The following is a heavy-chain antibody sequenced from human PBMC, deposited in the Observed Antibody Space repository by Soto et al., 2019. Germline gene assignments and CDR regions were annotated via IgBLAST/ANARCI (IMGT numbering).Heavy chain of an antibody. CDR1: GFTFSIYA. Sequence: GGSLRLSCSASGFTFSIYAMHWVRQAPGKGLEYVSVISTNGGSTYYADSVKGRFTISRDNSKNTVYLQMSSLRAEDTAVYYCVKGEYYYDSSACYPFDYWGQGTLVTVSS. CDR2: ISTNGGST. V-gene: IGHV3-64D*06. J-gene: IGHJ4*02. D-gene: IGHD3-22*01. CDR3: VKGEYYYDSSACYPFDY.